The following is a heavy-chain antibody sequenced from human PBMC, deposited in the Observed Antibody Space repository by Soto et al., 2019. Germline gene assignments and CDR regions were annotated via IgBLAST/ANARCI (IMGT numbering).Heavy chain of an antibody. V-gene: IGHV4-59*01. Sequence: PSETLSLTCTVSGGSISSYYWSWIRQPPGKGLEWIGYIYYSGSTNYNPSLKSRVTISVDTSKNQFSLKLGSVTAADTAVYYCARGQQWLFYYYYGMDVWGQGTTVTVSS. CDR2: IYYSGST. CDR1: GGSISSYY. CDR3: ARGQQWLFYYYYGMDV. D-gene: IGHD6-19*01. J-gene: IGHJ6*02.